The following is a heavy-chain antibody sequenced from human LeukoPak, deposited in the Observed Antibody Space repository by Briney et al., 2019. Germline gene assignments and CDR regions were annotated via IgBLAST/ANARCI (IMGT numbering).Heavy chain of an antibody. V-gene: IGHV4-30-4*07. J-gene: IGHJ5*02. D-gene: IGHD6-13*01. CDR3: ARVLAAAGNNWFDP. CDR2: IYYTGNT. Sequence: SETLSLTCAVSGGSISSGGYSWTWIRQPPGKGMEWIAYIYYTGNTYFNPSLKSRVTISVDTSKNQFSLKLSSVTAADTAVYYCARVLAAAGNNWFDPWGQGTLVTVSS. CDR1: GGSISSGGYS.